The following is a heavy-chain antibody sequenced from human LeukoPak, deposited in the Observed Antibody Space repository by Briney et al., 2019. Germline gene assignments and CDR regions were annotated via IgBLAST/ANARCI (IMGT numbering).Heavy chain of an antibody. V-gene: IGHV4-39*07. Sequence: SETLSLTCTVSGGSISSGPYYWSWIRQPPGKGLEWIGEINHSGSTNYNPSLKSRVTISVDTSKNQFSLKLSSVTAADTAVYYCARRDGSGSYYNRFNWFDPWGQGTLVTVSS. CDR2: INHSGST. CDR3: ARRDGSGSYYNRFNWFDP. J-gene: IGHJ5*02. D-gene: IGHD3-10*01. CDR1: GGSISSGPYY.